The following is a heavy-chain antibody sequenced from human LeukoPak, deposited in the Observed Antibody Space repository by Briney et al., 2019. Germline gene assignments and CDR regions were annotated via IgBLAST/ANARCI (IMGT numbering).Heavy chain of an antibody. D-gene: IGHD6-6*01. CDR3: AALEYSSSSSLI. Sequence: SVKVSCKASGFTFTSSAVQWVRQARGQRLEWIGWIVVGSGNTNYAQKFQGRVTITRDMSTSTAYMELSSLRSEDTAVYYCAALEYSSSSSLIWGQGTLVTVSS. CDR2: IVVGSGNT. J-gene: IGHJ4*02. V-gene: IGHV1-58*01. CDR1: GFTFTSSA.